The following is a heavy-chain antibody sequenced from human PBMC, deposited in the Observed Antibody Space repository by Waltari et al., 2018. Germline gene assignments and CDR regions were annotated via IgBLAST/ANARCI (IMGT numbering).Heavy chain of an antibody. CDR2: IYTSGST. CDR3: ARRGTTSDY. V-gene: IGHV4-61*09. CDR1: GGSISSGSYY. J-gene: IGHJ4*02. D-gene: IGHD3-16*01. Sequence: QVQLQESGPGLVKPSQTLSLTCTVSGGSISSGSYYWSWIRQPAGKGLEWIVYIYTSGSTNYNPSLKSRVTISVDTSKNQFSLKLSSVTATDTAVYYCARRGTTSDYWGQGTLVTVSS.